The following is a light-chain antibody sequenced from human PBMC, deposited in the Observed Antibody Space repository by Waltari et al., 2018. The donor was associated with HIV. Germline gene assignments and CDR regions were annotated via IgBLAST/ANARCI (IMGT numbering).Light chain of an antibody. Sequence: QSVLTQTPSVSGAPGQRVTISCTGSIANIGAGYDVHWYQQVPGTAPKLLIYRCYKLPSGVPDLFSGSKSGTSASLPITGLQAEDASDYYCQSYDSSLNGYVFGAGTKVTVL. V-gene: IGLV1-40*01. J-gene: IGLJ1*01. CDR2: RCY. CDR3: QSYDSSLNGYV. CDR1: IANIGAGYD.